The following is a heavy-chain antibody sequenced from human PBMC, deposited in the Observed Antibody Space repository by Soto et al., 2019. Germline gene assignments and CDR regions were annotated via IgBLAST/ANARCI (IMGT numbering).Heavy chain of an antibody. J-gene: IGHJ4*02. D-gene: IGHD3-16*01. CDR3: ATWGGDGIDH. V-gene: IGHV3-7*01. CDR2: VNEDGSEI. Sequence: PGGSLRLSCAASGFTFSSYYMSWVRQPQGKGLEWVANVNEDGSEIYYVDSVKGRFTVSRDNAKNSLYLQMNSLRAEDTAVYYSATWGGDGIDHCGEGPLLAVS. CDR1: GFTFSSYY.